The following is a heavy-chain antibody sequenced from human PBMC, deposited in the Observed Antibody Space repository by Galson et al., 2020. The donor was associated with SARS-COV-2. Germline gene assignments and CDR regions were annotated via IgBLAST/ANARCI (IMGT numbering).Heavy chain of an antibody. CDR2: VYRGGRT. J-gene: IGHJ6*02. CDR3: ARVVTFGLSWNRLFSRDVSSNYYYGMDV. V-gene: IGHV3-23*03. D-gene: IGHD1-1*01. CDR1: GFSFSTYA. Sequence: GGSLRLSCAASGFSFSTYAMNWVRQAPGKGLEWVGVVYRGGRTSYGDSVKGRFTISRDNSRNTLSLDMNSLRAEDTAVYYCARVVTFGLSWNRLFSRDVSSNYYYGMDVWGQGTTVTVSS.